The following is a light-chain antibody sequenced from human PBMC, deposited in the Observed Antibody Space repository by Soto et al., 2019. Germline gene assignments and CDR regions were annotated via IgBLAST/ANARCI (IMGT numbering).Light chain of an antibody. CDR1: QSISTS. CDR2: AAS. CDR3: QQSYSTRYT. V-gene: IGKV1-39*01. J-gene: IGKJ2*01. Sequence: DIQMTQSPSSLSASVGDRVTITCRASQSISTSLSWHQQKPGKAPKLLIHAASSLQSGVPPSFSGSGAGTDFTLTISSLLPEDVAVCYCQQSYSTRYTFGQGTNLEIK.